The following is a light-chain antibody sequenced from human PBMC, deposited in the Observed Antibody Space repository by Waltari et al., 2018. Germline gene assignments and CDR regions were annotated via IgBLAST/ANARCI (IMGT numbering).Light chain of an antibody. CDR3: SSYTSSNTLV. CDR2: DVS. CDR1: SSDVGGYNF. J-gene: IGLJ1*01. Sequence: QSALTQPASVSGSPGESITLSCTGTSSDVGGYNFVSWYQQHPGKAPKLMIYDVSNRPSGVSNRFSGSKSGNTASLTISGLQAEDEADYYCSSYTSSNTLVFGTGTKVTAL. V-gene: IGLV2-14*03.